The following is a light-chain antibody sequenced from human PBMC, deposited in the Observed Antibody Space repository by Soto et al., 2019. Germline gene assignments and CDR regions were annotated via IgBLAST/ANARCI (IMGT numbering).Light chain of an antibody. CDR3: SAYSTGSTPVL. J-gene: IGLJ3*02. CDR1: SSDVGSTFNY. V-gene: IGLV2-14*03. CDR2: DVN. Sequence: QSVLPHPASVSGSRGQSITISCTGTSSDVGSTFNYVSWYQHHPGKAPRLIMSDVNHRPSGVSDRFSGSKSGNTASLTISGLQAEDEADYFCSAYSTGSTPVLFGGGTKLTVL.